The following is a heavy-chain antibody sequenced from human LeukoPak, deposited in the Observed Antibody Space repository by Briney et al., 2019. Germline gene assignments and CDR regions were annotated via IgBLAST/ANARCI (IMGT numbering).Heavy chain of an antibody. J-gene: IGHJ4*02. V-gene: IGHV1-2*02. D-gene: IGHD4-17*01. Sequence: ASVTVSCKASGYTFTGYYMHWVRQAPGQGLEWMGWINPNSGGTNYAQKFQGRVTTTRDTSISTAYMELSRLRSDDTAVYYCARVLNRYGDYGYWGQGTLVTVSS. CDR1: GYTFTGYY. CDR2: INPNSGGT. CDR3: ARVLNRYGDYGY.